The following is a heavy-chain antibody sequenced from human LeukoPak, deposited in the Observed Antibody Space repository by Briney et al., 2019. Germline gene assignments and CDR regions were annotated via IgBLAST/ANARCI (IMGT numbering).Heavy chain of an antibody. J-gene: IGHJ4*02. CDR2: IRYDGSHE. CDR3: AKVDLWFGELGGTFDY. D-gene: IGHD3-10*01. CDR1: GYTFSNYG. V-gene: IGHV3-30*02. Sequence: GGSLRLSCAASGYTFSNYGMHWVRQAPGKGLEWVAFIRYDGSHENYADSVKGRLTISRDNSKNTLYLQMNSLRVEDTAVYYCAKVDLWFGELGGTFDYWGQGTPVTVSS.